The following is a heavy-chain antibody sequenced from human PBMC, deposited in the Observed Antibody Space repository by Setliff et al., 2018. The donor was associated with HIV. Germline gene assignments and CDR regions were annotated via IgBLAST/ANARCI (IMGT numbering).Heavy chain of an antibody. CDR2: ISPYNGHT. J-gene: IGHJ4*02. V-gene: IGHV1-18*01. Sequence: GASVKVSCKASGYTFTTYDITWVRQAPGQGLEWLRWISPYNGHTNFAQKFQGRVTMTTDTATSTAYMEVRSLRSDDTAVYYCARTDYGGNSGGNYFDYWGQGSLVTVSS. CDR1: GYTFTTYD. CDR3: ARTDYGGNSGGNYFDY. D-gene: IGHD4-17*01.